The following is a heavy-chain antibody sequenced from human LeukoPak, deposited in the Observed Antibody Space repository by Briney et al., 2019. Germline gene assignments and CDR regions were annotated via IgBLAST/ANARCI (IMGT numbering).Heavy chain of an antibody. V-gene: IGHV3-48*03. CDR1: GFTFSSYE. CDR3: ARAQGIAVAGTVY. Sequence: GGSLRLSCAASGFTFSSYEMNWVRQAPGKGLEWVSYISSGGSAIYYADSVKGRFTISRDNAKNSLYLQMNSLRAEDTAVYYCARAQGIAVAGTVYWGQGTLVTVSS. D-gene: IGHD6-19*01. CDR2: ISSGGSAI. J-gene: IGHJ4*02.